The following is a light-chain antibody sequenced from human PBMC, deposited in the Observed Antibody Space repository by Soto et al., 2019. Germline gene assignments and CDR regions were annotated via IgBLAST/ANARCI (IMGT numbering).Light chain of an antibody. J-gene: IGKJ1*01. V-gene: IGKV1-5*03. CDR1: HSISSW. Sequence: DIQMTQSPSTLSASVGDRVTITCRASHSISSWLAWYQQKPGKAPKLLIYKASSLESGAPSRFSGSGSGTEFTLTISSLQPDDFATYYGQQYNSYPWTFGQGNKVEIK. CDR3: QQYNSYPWT. CDR2: KAS.